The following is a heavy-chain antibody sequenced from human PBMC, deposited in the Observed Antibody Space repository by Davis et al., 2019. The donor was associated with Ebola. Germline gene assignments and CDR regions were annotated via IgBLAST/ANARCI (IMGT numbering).Heavy chain of an antibody. Sequence: HSQTLSLTCAISGDSVSSLAWNWIRQSPSRGLEWLGRTYYNSKWYNDYAMSVKSRITVNPDTSKNQFSLLLNSVTPEDTAIYFCARGWFRSGMDVWGQGTTVTVSS. J-gene: IGHJ6*02. CDR1: GDSVSSLA. CDR2: TYYNSKWYN. D-gene: IGHD3-10*01. V-gene: IGHV6-1*01. CDR3: ARGWFRSGMDV.